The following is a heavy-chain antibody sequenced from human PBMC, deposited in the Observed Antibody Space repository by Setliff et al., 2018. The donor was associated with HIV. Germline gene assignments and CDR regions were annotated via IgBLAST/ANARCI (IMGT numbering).Heavy chain of an antibody. CDR3: ARANIYSDAFDI. Sequence: GASVKVSCKATGGSFNILGFTWVRQAPGQGVEWMGWISSNTGNSTYAQDFTGRFVFSLDTSVNTAYLQITTLKAEDSAVYYCARANIYSDAFDIWGQGTMVTVS. CDR1: GGSFNILG. J-gene: IGHJ3*02. CDR2: ISSNTGNS. V-gene: IGHV7-4-1*02. D-gene: IGHD2-21*01.